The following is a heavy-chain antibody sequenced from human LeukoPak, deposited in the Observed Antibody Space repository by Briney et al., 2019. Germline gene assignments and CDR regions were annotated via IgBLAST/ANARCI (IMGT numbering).Heavy chain of an antibody. D-gene: IGHD3-22*01. J-gene: IGHJ4*02. CDR3: ARDRSYSSGYYGGSLDF. Sequence: GRSLRLSCVASGFSFRTYGMHWVRQAPGKGLEWVAIIWYDGSHEYYADSVEGRFTISGDDSKNTLFLQMNSLRGEDTAMYFCARDRSYSSGYYGGSLDFWGQGTLVTVSS. CDR1: GFSFRTYG. CDR2: IWYDGSHE. V-gene: IGHV3-33*01.